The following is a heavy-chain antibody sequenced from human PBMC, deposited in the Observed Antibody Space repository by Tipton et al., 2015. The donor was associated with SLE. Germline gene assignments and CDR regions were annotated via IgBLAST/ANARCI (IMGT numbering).Heavy chain of an antibody. CDR3: ARDAGYCSGPSCRGAVDF. CDR1: GFTFRDYY. V-gene: IGHV3-11*01. J-gene: IGHJ4*02. Sequence: SLRLSCAASGFTFRDYYMTWFRQAPGKGLDWVAYISSGGNTIYYRDHVKGRFSISRDNAKKALYLQMSSLRADDTAIYYCARDAGYCSGPSCRGAVDFWGRGTLVIVSS. CDR2: ISSGGNTI. D-gene: IGHD2-2*01.